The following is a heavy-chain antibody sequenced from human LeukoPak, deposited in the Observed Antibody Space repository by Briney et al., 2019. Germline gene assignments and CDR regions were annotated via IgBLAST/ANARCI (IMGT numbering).Heavy chain of an antibody. CDR3: ARGGSMIVVGGGLFDF. V-gene: IGHV3-74*01. CDR1: GLTFSRYW. D-gene: IGHD3-22*01. CDR2: IDNDGTTT. J-gene: IGHJ4*02. Sequence: GGSLRLSCATSGLTFSRYWMHWVRQVPGKGLEWVSRIDNDGTTTSYADSVKGRFSIFRDNGKNMVYLQMDSERAEDTAVYYCARGGSMIVVGGGLFDFWGQGTLVTVSS.